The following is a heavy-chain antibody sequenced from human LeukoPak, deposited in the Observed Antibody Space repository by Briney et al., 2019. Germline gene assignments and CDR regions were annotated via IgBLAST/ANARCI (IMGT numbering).Heavy chain of an antibody. D-gene: IGHD4-17*01. CDR3: AKGARGDTVTSIVGLSWSDP. V-gene: IGHV3-30*18. J-gene: IGHJ5*02. Sequence: GGSLRLSCAASGITFRGHGMHWVRQAPGEGLEWVSGISCDGSKKYYADSVKGRFTISRDNAKNTLYLQMNSLRADDTAVYYCAKGARGDTVTSIVGLSWSDPWGQGTLVTVSS. CDR2: ISCDGSKK. CDR1: GITFRGHG.